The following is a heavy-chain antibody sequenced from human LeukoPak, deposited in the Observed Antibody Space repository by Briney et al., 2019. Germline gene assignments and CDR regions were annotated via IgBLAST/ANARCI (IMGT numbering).Heavy chain of an antibody. CDR2: IDPSYSYT. D-gene: IGHD6-13*01. Sequence: GESPKISCKGSGYSFTSYWISWVRQMPGKGLESRVRIDPSYSYTNYSPSFQGHVTISVDKSISTAYLQWSSLKASDSAMYYCARLPIAAAGDLEYFQHWGQGTLVTVSS. V-gene: IGHV5-10-1*01. CDR3: ARLPIAAAGDLEYFQH. J-gene: IGHJ1*01. CDR1: GYSFTSYW.